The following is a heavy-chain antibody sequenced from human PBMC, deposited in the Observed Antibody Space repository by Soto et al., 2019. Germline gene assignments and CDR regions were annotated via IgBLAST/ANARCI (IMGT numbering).Heavy chain of an antibody. D-gene: IGHD2-8*01. J-gene: IGHJ6*03. V-gene: IGHV1-3*01. CDR2: INAGNGNT. CDR3: ARDMPVYGLYYYYYYMDV. Sequence: QVQLVQSGAEVKKPGASVKVSCKASGYTFTSYAMHWVRQAPGQRLEWMGRINAGNGNTKYSQKFEGRGTTTRDTSASTAYMEQSSLRSEDTAVYYCARDMPVYGLYYYYYYMDVWGKGTTVTVSS. CDR1: GYTFTSYA.